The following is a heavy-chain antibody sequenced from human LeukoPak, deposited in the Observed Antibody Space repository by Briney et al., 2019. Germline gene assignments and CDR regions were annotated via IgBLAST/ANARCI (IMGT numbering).Heavy chain of an antibody. CDR2: INPNSGGT. V-gene: IGHV1-2*02. D-gene: IGHD3-3*01. J-gene: IGHJ4*02. Sequence: GASVKVSCKASGYTFTGYYMHWVRQAPGQGLEWMGWINPNSGGTNYAQKFQGRVTMTRDTSISTAYMELSRLRSDDTAVYYCARGSPQYDFWSGYCVYWGQGTLVTVSS. CDR3: ARGSPQYDFWSGYCVY. CDR1: GYTFTGYY.